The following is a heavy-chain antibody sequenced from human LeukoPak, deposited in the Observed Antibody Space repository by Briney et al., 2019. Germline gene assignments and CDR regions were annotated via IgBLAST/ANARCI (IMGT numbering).Heavy chain of an antibody. D-gene: IGHD3-3*01. CDR3: ARDSDFWSGYSLDV. J-gene: IGHJ6*04. V-gene: IGHV3-74*01. CDR2: INSDGSST. Sequence: GGSLRLSCAASGFTFSSYWMHWVRQAPGKGLVWVSRINSDGSSTSYADSVKGRFTISRGNAKNTLYLQMNSLRAEDTAVYYCARDSDFWSGYSLDVWGKGTTVTVSS. CDR1: GFTFSSYW.